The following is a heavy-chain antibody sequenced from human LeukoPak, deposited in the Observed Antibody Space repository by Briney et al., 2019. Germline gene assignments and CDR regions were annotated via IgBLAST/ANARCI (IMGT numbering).Heavy chain of an antibody. CDR2: ISSSRSTI. CDR3: ARDTSLVGATMVPWYFDL. J-gene: IGHJ2*01. Sequence: PGGSLRLSCAASGFTFSDYYMSWIRQAPGKGLEWVSYISSSRSTIYYADSVKGRFTISRDNAKNSLYLQMNSLRAEDTAVYYCARDTSLVGATMVPWYFDLWGRGTLVTVSS. V-gene: IGHV3-11*04. CDR1: GFTFSDYY. D-gene: IGHD1-26*01.